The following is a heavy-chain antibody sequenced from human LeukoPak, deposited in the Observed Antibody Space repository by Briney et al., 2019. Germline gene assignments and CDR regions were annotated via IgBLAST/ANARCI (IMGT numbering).Heavy chain of an antibody. D-gene: IGHD5-12*01. CDR2: ISSSSSYI. CDR3: AKDQGGYDWDFDY. Sequence: PGGSLRLSCAASGFTFSSYSMNWVRQAPGKGLEWVSSISSSSSYIYYADSVKGRFTISRDNAKNSLYLQMNSLRAEDTAVYYCAKDQGGYDWDFDYWGQGTLVTVSS. J-gene: IGHJ4*02. V-gene: IGHV3-21*01. CDR1: GFTFSSYS.